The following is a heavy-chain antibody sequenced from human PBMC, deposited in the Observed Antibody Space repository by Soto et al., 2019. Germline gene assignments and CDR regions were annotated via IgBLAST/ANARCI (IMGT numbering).Heavy chain of an antibody. CDR1: GFSFTGYY. J-gene: IGHJ5*02. Sequence: ASVKVSCKASGFSFTGYYIHWLRQAPGQGLEWMGWINAHSGGTEYAQKVQGRVTLTRDTSIATAYLTLTSLTSDDTALYYCAKDLTRQLAYWLDPWGQGTQVTVSS. D-gene: IGHD6-6*01. CDR2: INAHSGGT. CDR3: AKDLTRQLAYWLDP. V-gene: IGHV1-2*02.